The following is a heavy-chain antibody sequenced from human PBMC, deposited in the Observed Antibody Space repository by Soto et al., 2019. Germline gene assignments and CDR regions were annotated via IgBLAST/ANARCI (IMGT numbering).Heavy chain of an antibody. J-gene: IGHJ5*02. D-gene: IGHD1-1*01. CDR2: IYATGTT. CDR1: GASIVGFY. V-gene: IGHV4-4*07. CDR3: VRDGTKTLRDWFDP. Sequence: ETLSLTCTVSGASIVGFYCIFIRNSAGKGLEWIGRIYATGTTDYNPSPKSRVMMSVDTSKKQFSLKLRSVTAADTAVYYCVRDGTKTLRDWFDPWGQGISVTVSS.